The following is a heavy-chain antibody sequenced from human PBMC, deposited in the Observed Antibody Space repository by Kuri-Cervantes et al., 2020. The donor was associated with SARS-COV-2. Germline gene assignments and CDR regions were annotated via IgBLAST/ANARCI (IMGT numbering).Heavy chain of an antibody. CDR3: ARGYKSESRDDVLLKIYGFSPPQNYYMDV. V-gene: IGHV1-8*01. CDR2: MNPNSGNR. D-gene: IGHD2-8*02. Sequence: ASVKVSCKASGYTFNRFDINWVRQATGQGPEWMGWMNPNSGNRGYAQKFQGRVTMTTDASTSTAYMELGSLRFEDTAVYYCARGYKSESRDDVLLKIYGFSPPQNYYMDVWGNGTTVTVSS. J-gene: IGHJ6*03. CDR1: GYTFNRFD.